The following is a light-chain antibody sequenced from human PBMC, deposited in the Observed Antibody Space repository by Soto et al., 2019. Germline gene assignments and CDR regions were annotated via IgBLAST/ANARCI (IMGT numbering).Light chain of an antibody. J-gene: IGLJ2*01. Sequence: QSVLTQPPSASGTPGQRVTNSCSGSSSNIGSNYVYWYQQLPGTAPKLLIYSNNQRPSGVPDRFSGSKSGTSASLAISGLRSEDEADYYCAAWDDSLLFGGGTKVTVL. CDR1: SSNIGSNY. CDR3: AAWDDSLL. V-gene: IGLV1-47*02. CDR2: SNN.